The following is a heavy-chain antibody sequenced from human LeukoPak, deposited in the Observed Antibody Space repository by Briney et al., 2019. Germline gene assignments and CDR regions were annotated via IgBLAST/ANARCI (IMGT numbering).Heavy chain of an antibody. CDR2: ISAYNGNT. D-gene: IGHD1-26*01. Sequence: ASVKVSCKASGYTFTSYGISWVRQAPGQGLEGMGWISAYNGNTNYAQKLQGRVTMTTDTSTSTAYMELRSLRSDDTAVYYCARDGEEKLWELPYFDYWGQGTLVTVSS. J-gene: IGHJ4*02. CDR1: GYTFTSYG. V-gene: IGHV1-18*01. CDR3: ARDGEEKLWELPYFDY.